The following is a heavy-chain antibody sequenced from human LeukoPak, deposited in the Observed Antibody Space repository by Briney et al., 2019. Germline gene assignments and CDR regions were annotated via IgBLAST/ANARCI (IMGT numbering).Heavy chain of an antibody. Sequence: GGSLRLSCAASGFTFSSYAMHWVRQAPGKGLEWVAVISYDGSNKYYADSVKGRFTISRDNPKNTLYLQMNSLRAEDTAVYYCARDSLGYCSGGSCLHWGQGTLVTVSS. D-gene: IGHD2-15*01. CDR1: GFTFSSYA. V-gene: IGHV3-30-3*01. CDR3: ARDSLGYCSGGSCLH. J-gene: IGHJ4*02. CDR2: ISYDGSNK.